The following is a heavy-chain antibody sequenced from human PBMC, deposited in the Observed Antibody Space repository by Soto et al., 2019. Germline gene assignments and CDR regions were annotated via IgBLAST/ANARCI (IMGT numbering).Heavy chain of an antibody. CDR1: GYTFTVYY. Sequence: ASVKVSCKASGYTFTVYYMHCVRQSPLQWLEWMGWINPNSGGTNYAQKFQGRVTMTRDTSISTAYMELSRLRSDDTAVYYCARLIGGRVDTAMVHFDYWGQGTLVTVSS. V-gene: IGHV1-2*02. J-gene: IGHJ4*02. D-gene: IGHD5-18*01. CDR3: ARLIGGRVDTAMVHFDY. CDR2: INPNSGGT.